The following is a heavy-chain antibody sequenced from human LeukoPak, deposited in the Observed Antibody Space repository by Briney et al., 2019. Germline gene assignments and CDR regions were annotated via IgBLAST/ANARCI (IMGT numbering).Heavy chain of an antibody. Sequence: SETLSLTCAVYGGSFSGYSWSWIRQPPGKGLEWIGYIYHSGSTYYNPSLKSRVTISVDRSKNQFSLKLSSVTAADTAVYYCARAGSTVTDRALFDYWGQGTLVTVSS. D-gene: IGHD4-17*01. CDR3: ARAGSTVTDRALFDY. CDR2: IYHSGST. CDR1: GGSFSGYS. J-gene: IGHJ4*02. V-gene: IGHV4-30-2*01.